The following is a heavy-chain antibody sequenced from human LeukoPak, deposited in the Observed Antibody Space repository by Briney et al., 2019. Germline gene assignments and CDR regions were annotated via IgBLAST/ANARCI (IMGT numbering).Heavy chain of an antibody. CDR1: GGSISSSSYY. V-gene: IGHV4-39*07. J-gene: IGHJ4*02. D-gene: IGHD1-26*01. Sequence: SETLSLTCTVSGGSISSSSYYWGWIRQPPGEGLEWIGSIYYSGSTYYNPSLKSRVTISVDTSKNQFSLKLSSVTAADTAVYYCARNHLRATDYWGQGTLVTVSS. CDR2: IYYSGST. CDR3: ARNHLRATDY.